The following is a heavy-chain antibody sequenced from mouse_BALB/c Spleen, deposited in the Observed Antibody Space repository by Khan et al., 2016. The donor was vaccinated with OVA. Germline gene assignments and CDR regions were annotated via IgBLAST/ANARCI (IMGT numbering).Heavy chain of an antibody. CDR2: IWRDGST. CDR3: AIIYYGYDWFTY. J-gene: IGHJ3*01. D-gene: IGHD2-2*01. Sequence: VQLQESGPGLVAPSQSLSITCTVSGLSLTNYGISWIRQPPGKGLEWLGVIWRDGSTNYHSALISRLSINKDNSKSQVFLKLNSLQTDDTATYYCAIIYYGYDWFTYWGQGTLVTVSA. V-gene: IGHV2-3*01. CDR1: GLSLTNYG.